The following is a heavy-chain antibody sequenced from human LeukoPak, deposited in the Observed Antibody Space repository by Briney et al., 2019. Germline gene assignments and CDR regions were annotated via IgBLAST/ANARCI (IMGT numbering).Heavy chain of an antibody. Sequence: ASVKLSCNSSGYTFTSYYMQWVRHAPAQGLEWVGIINPSSGSTSYEQKFQGRVTMTRNTATSTVYMELGRLRSEDIAVYYCARDPYYYDSSGYYSYYYYGMDVWVQATTVSVSS. J-gene: IGHJ6*01. CDR3: ARDPYYYDSSGYYSYYYYGMDV. D-gene: IGHD3-22*01. CDR1: GYTFTSYY. CDR2: INPSSGST. V-gene: IGHV1-46*01.